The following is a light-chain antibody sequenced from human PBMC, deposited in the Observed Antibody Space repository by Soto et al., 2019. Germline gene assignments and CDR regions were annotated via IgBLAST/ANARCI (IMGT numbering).Light chain of an antibody. Sequence: QSVLTQPPSASGTPGQRVTISCSGSVSYIGSNTVTWYQQLPGTAPKLLIHSDNERPSGVPDRFSGAKSGTSASLVISGLQSDDEADFYCAAWDDSLNGPVFGGGTKMTVL. J-gene: IGLJ2*01. V-gene: IGLV1-44*01. CDR2: SDN. CDR1: VSYIGSNT. CDR3: AAWDDSLNGPV.